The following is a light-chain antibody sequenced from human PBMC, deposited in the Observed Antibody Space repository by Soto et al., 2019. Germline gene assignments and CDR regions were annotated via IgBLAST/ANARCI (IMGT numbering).Light chain of an antibody. CDR2: DAS. V-gene: IGKV3D-20*01. CDR1: ERVSSSY. CDR3: QQYGSSPIT. Sequence: LVLTQSPATMSLSPGERATLSCGASERVSSSYVAWYPMKAGLAPRLLIHDASTRASGIPDRFRGSKSGTDFTLTIRGLEAEDAALYYCQQYGSSPITFGQGTRLEI. J-gene: IGKJ5*01.